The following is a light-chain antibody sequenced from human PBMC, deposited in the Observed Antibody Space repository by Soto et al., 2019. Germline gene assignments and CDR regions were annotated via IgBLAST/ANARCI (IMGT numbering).Light chain of an antibody. V-gene: IGLV2-14*01. Sequence: SVLTQPASVSGSPGQSITISCSGTSSDVGSYSHVAWYQQFPGKTPKLIIYEVTYRPSGVSHRFSASKSGNTASLTISGLQAGYAADYYCISYTGSSTSYVFGTGTKVTVL. J-gene: IGLJ1*01. CDR1: SSDVGSYSH. CDR3: ISYTGSSTSYV. CDR2: EVT.